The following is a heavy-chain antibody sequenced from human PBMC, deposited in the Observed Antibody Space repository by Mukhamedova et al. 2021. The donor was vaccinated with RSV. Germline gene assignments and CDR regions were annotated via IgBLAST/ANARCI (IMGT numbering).Heavy chain of an antibody. CDR2: ISGSGENI. CDR1: G. D-gene: IGHD2-2*01. V-gene: IGHV3-23*01. Sequence: GMSWVRQAPGKGLEWVSGISGSGENIFYADSVKGRLTISRDNSINILYLHMNSLRGEDTAAYYCANVPFCTSATSYGPDGFNIWGQG. J-gene: IGHJ3*02. CDR3: ANVPFCTSATSYGPDGFNI.